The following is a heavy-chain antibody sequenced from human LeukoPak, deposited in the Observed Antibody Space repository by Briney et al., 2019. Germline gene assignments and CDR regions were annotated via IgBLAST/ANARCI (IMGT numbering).Heavy chain of an antibody. CDR2: IIPIFGTA. CDR3: ARVGTGSYYFDY. V-gene: IGHV1-69*06. Sequence: ASVKVSCKASGGTFSSYAIRWVRQAPGQGLEWMGGIIPIFGTANYAQKFQGRVTITADKSTSTAYMELSSLRSEDTAVYYCARVGTGSYYFDYWGQGTLVTVSS. J-gene: IGHJ4*02. CDR1: GGTFSSYA. D-gene: IGHD3-10*01.